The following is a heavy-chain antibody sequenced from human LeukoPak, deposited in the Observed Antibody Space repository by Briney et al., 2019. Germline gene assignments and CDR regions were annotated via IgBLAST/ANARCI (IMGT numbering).Heavy chain of an antibody. CDR1: GFTFSSYG. J-gene: IGHJ4*02. D-gene: IGHD6-6*01. Sequence: PGGSLRLSCATSGFTFSSYGMHWVRQVPGKGLEWVTVISHDAKSTYHVDSVKGRFTISRDNAKNSLYLQMNTLRAEDTAVYYCAREESSSSGYYFDYWGQGTLVTVSS. V-gene: IGHV3-33*08. CDR3: AREESSSSGYYFDY. CDR2: ISHDAKST.